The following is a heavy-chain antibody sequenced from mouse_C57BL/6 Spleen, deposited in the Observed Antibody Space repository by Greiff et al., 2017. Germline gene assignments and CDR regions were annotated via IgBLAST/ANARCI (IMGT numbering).Heavy chain of an antibody. V-gene: IGHV5-16*01. CDR2: INSDGSST. CDR3: AMGAMVTAYYFDY. D-gene: IGHD2-2*01. Sequence: EVKVVESEGGLVQPGSSMKISCTASGFTFSDYYMAWVRQVPEKGLEWVANINSDGSSTYYLDSLKSRFIISRDNAKNILYLQLSSLKSEDTATDYCAMGAMVTAYYFDYWGQGTTLTVSS. CDR1: GFTFSDYY. J-gene: IGHJ2*01.